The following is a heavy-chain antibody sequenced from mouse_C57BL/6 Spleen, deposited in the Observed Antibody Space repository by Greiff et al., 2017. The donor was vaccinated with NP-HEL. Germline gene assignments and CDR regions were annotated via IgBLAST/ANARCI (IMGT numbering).Heavy chain of an antibody. D-gene: IGHD1-2*01. CDR3: AREGTTAVDYAMDY. J-gene: IGHJ4*01. CDR1: GYTFTSYW. CDR2: IYPGSGST. Sequence: VQLQQSGAELVKPGASVKMSCKASGYTFTSYWITWVKQRPGQGLEWIGDIYPGSGSTNYNEKFKSKATLTVDTSSSTAYMQLSSLTSEDSAVYYCAREGTTAVDYAMDYWGQGTSVTVSS. V-gene: IGHV1-55*01.